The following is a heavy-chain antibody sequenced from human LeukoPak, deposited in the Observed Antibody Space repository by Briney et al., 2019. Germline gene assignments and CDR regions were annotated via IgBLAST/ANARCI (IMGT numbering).Heavy chain of an antibody. CDR2: IKQDGSEK. V-gene: IGHV3-7*01. CDR1: GFTFSSYW. J-gene: IGHJ4*02. D-gene: IGHD4-17*01. CDR3: ASGGSTADYGDYHDY. Sequence: PGGSLRLSCAASGFTFSSYWMSWVRQAPGKGLEWVANIKQDGSEKYYVDSVKGRFTISRDNAKNSLYLQMNSLRAEDTAVYYCASGGSTADYGDYHDYWGQGTLVTVSS.